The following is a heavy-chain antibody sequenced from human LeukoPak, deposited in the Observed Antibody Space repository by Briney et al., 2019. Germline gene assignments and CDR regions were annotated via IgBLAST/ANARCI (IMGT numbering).Heavy chain of an antibody. V-gene: IGHV3-21*01. CDR3: ATDGRSSGWYGFDY. CDR1: GFTFTTYS. Sequence: PGGSRRLSGGAPGFTFTTYSMNWVPQCPGKGLEWVSSITIPVVRLYNADSLKGRITISIDNARSTLYLQMNSLRAEDTAVYYCATDGRSSGWYGFDYWGQGILVTVSS. J-gene: IGHJ4*02. D-gene: IGHD6-19*01. CDR2: ITIPVVRL.